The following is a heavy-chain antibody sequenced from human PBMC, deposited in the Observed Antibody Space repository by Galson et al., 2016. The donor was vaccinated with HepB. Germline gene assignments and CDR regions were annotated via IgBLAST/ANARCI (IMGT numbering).Heavy chain of an antibody. D-gene: IGHD1-26*01. CDR2: FDPEDGET. CDR3: ATVGATEWGLYFDY. CDR1: GYTLTELF. J-gene: IGHJ4*02. Sequence: SVKVSCKVFGYTLTELFIHWVRQAPGIGLEWMGNFDPEDGETYSAQKFQGRVTMTEDTSTDTAYMELSSLRFEDTAVYYCATVGATEWGLYFDYWGQGTLVTVSS. V-gene: IGHV1-24*01.